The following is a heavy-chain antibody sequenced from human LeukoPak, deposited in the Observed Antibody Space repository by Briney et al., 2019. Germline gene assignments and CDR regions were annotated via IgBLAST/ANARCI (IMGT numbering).Heavy chain of an antibody. J-gene: IGHJ3*02. D-gene: IGHD3-10*01. CDR3: ARFGEIRPDAFDI. Sequence: ASVTVSCKASGYTFTGYYMHWVRQAPGQGLEWMGWINPNSGGTNYAQKFQGRVTMTRDTSISTAYMELSRLRSDDTAVYYCARFGEIRPDAFDIWGQGTMVTVSS. CDR1: GYTFTGYY. CDR2: INPNSGGT. V-gene: IGHV1-2*02.